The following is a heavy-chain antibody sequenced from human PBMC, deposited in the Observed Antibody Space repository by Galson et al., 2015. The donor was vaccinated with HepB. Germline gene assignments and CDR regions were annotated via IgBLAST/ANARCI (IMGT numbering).Heavy chain of an antibody. Sequence: SVKVSCKASGGTFSNYAISWVRQAPGQGLQWMGGIIPIFGTTNYAQKFRGRVTINADKSTSTTYMDLSSLKSEDTAVYYCARGGDTSSGWLTFDYWGQGTLVTVSS. CDR2: IIPIFGTT. CDR3: ARGGDTSSGWLTFDY. V-gene: IGHV1-69*06. J-gene: IGHJ4*02. D-gene: IGHD6-19*01. CDR1: GGTFSNYA.